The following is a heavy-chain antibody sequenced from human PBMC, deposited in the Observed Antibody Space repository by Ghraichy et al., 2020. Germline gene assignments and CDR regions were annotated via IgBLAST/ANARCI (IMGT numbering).Heavy chain of an antibody. J-gene: IGHJ4*02. CDR2: IYSGGSR. D-gene: IGHD3-22*01. CDR1: GFIVSSKY. Sequence: GGSLRLSCEASGFIVSSKYMNWVRHAPGKGLEWVSVIYSGGSRYYADSVKGRFTISRDNSRNTLYLQMNSLRVEDTAVYYCAREGSYSERSGVYSPFESWGQGTLVTVSS. V-gene: IGHV3-53*01. CDR3: AREGSYSERSGVYSPFES.